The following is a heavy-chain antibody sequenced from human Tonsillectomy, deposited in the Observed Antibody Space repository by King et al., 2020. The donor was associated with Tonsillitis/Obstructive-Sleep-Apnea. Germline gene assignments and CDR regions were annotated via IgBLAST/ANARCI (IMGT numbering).Heavy chain of an antibody. Sequence: VQLVESGGGLVQPGGSLRLSCAASGFTVSSNYMSWVRQAPGKGLEWVSVIYSGGSTYYADSVKGRFTISRDNSKNLLNLQMNSLRAEDTAVYYCARDPVVVPAAEDLDAFDIWGQGTMVTVSS. D-gene: IGHD2-2*01. CDR3: ARDPVVVPAAEDLDAFDI. CDR1: GFTVSSNY. CDR2: IYSGGST. V-gene: IGHV3-66*01. J-gene: IGHJ3*02.